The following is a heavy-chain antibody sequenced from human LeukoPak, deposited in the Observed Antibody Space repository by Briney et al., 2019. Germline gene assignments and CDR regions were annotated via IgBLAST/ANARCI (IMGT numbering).Heavy chain of an antibody. V-gene: IGHV3-30-3*01. J-gene: IGHJ4*02. CDR3: ARVVDTAMVLPDY. CDR1: GFTFSNYA. D-gene: IGHD5-18*01. Sequence: GGSLILSCAASGFTFSNYAMHWVRQAPGKGLEWVAIISYDGNNKYYANSVKGRFTISRDNSKNTLFLQMNSLRAEDTAVYYCARVVDTAMVLPDYWGQGTLVIVSS. CDR2: ISYDGNNK.